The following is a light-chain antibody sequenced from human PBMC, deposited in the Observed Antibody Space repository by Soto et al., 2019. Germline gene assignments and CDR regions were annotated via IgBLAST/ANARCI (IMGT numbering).Light chain of an antibody. Sequence: DIQMTQSPSSLSASVGDRVIITCRASQGISNYLAWYQQKPGQVPKLLIYAASTLQSGVPSRFSGSGSWTDFTLTISSLQPEDVATYYCQKYNSAPRTFGQGTKVEIK. CDR1: QGISNY. J-gene: IGKJ1*01. CDR2: AAS. CDR3: QKYNSAPRT. V-gene: IGKV1-27*01.